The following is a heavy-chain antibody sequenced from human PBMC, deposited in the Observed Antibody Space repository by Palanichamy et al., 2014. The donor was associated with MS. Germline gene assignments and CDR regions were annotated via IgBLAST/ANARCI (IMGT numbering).Heavy chain of an antibody. CDR3: ARHLTGYYTDGHYDGPDY. V-gene: IGHV5-10-1*03. Sequence: EVQLGQSGAEVKKPGESLRISCKGSGYTFTHYWISWVRQMPGKGLEWMGRIDPSDSHTNYSPSFKGHVTISADKSINTAYLQWSSLKASDTAMYFCARHLTGYYTDGHYDGPDYWGQGTLVTVSS. D-gene: IGHD3-9*01. CDR2: IDPSDSHT. J-gene: IGHJ4*02. CDR1: GYTFTHYW.